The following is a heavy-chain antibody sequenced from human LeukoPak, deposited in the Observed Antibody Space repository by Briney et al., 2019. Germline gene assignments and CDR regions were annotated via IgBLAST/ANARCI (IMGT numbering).Heavy chain of an antibody. CDR1: GFTFSSYA. CDR2: ISGSGGST. V-gene: IGHV3-23*01. Sequence: GGSLRLSCAASGFTFSSYAMSWVRKAPGKGLEWVSAISGSGGSTYYADSVKGRFTISRDNSKNTLYLQMNSLRAEDTAVYYCAKDQYYYDSSGYIFFDYWGQGTLVTVSS. J-gene: IGHJ4*02. D-gene: IGHD3-22*01. CDR3: AKDQYYYDSSGYIFFDY.